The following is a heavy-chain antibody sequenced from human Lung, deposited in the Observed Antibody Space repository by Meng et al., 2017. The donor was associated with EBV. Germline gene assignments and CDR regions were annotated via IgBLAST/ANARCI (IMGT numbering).Heavy chain of an antibody. CDR1: GFTVSSNY. CDR2: IYSGGST. J-gene: IGHJ5*02. D-gene: IGHD6-19*01. V-gene: IGHV3-53*01. CDR3: ANLIEGYSTAWSMGGWFDP. Sequence: EVQLVESGGGLIQPGGSLRLSCAASGFTVSSNYMGWVRQAPGKGLEWVSVIYSGGSTYYADSVKGRFTISRDNSKNTLYLQMNSLRAEDTAVYYCANLIEGYSTAWSMGGWFDPRGPGTMVTVSS.